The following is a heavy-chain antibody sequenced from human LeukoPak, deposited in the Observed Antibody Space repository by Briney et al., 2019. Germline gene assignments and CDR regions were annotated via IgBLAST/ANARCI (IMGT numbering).Heavy chain of an antibody. D-gene: IGHD2-15*01. CDR2: ISYDVSNK. Sequence: PGGSLRLSCAASGFTFSSYGVHWVRQAPGKGLEWVAVISYDVSNKYYADSVKGRFTISRDDSKNTLYLQMNSLRAEDTAVYYCAKESESDIRYCSGASCAPDYWGQGTLVTVSS. CDR1: GFTFSSYG. J-gene: IGHJ4*02. CDR3: AKESESDIRYCSGASCAPDY. V-gene: IGHV3-30*18.